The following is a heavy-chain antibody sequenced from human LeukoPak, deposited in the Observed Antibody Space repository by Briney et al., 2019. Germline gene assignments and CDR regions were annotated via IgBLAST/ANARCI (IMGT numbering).Heavy chain of an antibody. D-gene: IGHD3-9*01. CDR1: GFTVSSNY. CDR3: ARARYFDWLFKD. V-gene: IGHV3-53*01. J-gene: IGHJ4*02. CDR2: IYSSGST. Sequence: PGGSLRLSCAASGFTVSSNYMSWVRQAPGKGLDWVSVIYSSGSTYYTDSVKGRFTISRDNSKNTLYLQMTSLRAEDTAVYFCARARYFDWLFKDWGQGTLVTVSS.